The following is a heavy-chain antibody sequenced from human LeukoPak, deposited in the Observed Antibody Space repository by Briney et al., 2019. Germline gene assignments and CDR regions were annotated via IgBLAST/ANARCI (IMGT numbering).Heavy chain of an antibody. Sequence: ASVKVSCKASGGTFSSYAISWVRQAPGQGLEWMGWVSAYNGNTNYAQKVQGRVTMTTDTSTTTAYMELRSLRSDDTAVYYCARGDDILTDHYKGLDYWGLGTLVTVSS. D-gene: IGHD3-9*01. CDR2: VSAYNGNT. V-gene: IGHV1-18*01. CDR3: ARGDDILTDHYKGLDY. CDR1: GGTFSSYA. J-gene: IGHJ4*02.